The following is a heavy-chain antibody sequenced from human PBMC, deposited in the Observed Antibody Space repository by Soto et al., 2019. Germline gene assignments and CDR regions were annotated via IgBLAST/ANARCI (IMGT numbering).Heavy chain of an antibody. D-gene: IGHD1-1*01. Sequence: QVQLQESGPGLLEPSGTLSLTGAVSGASVDTDNYWGWVRQPPGKGLEWIGEIFHSRTTFYNPSLRSRVTISVDESKNQFSLRLTSVTAADTAVYFCASLGTTVSASDSWGQGTLVTVSS. CDR3: ASLGTTVSASDS. V-gene: IGHV4-4*02. CDR1: GASVDTDNY. J-gene: IGHJ4*02. CDR2: IFHSRTT.